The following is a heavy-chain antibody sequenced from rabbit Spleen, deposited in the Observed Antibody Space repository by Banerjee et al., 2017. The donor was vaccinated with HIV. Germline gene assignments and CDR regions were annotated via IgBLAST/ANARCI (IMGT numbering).Heavy chain of an antibody. V-gene: IGHV1S40*01. Sequence: QSLEESGGDLVKPGASLTLTCTASGFSFSSSDYMCWVRQAPGKGLEWISCIAGSSSGFIYSATWAKGRFTCSKTSSTTVTLQMTSLTVADTATYFCARGLASNRLIGHLDLWGQGTLVTVS. CDR1: GFSFSSSDY. CDR3: ARGLASNRLIGHLDL. J-gene: IGHJ3*01. CDR2: IAGSSSGFI.